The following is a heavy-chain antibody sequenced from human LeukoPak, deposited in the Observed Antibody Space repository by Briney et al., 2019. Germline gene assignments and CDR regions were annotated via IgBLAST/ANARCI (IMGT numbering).Heavy chain of an antibody. CDR2: IKQDGSEK. CDR3: ARDSPYYYYYGMDV. V-gene: IGHV3-7*01. J-gene: IGHJ6*02. CDR1: GFTFSSYW. Sequence: QTGGSLRLSCAASGFTFSSYWMSWVRQAPGKGLEWVANIKQDGSEKYYVDSVKGRFTISRDNAKNSLYLQMNSLRAEDTAVYYCARDSPYYYYYGMDVWGQGTTVTVSS.